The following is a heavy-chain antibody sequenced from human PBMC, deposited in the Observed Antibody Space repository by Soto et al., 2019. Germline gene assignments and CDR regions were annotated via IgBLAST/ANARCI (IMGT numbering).Heavy chain of an antibody. Sequence: GGSLRLSCAASGFTFSSYEMNWVRQAPGKGLEWVSYISSSVSTIYYADSVKGRFTISRDNAKNSLYLQMNSLRAEDTAVYYCARDGLNSSGYYRYDAFDIWGQGTMVTVSS. CDR3: ARDGLNSSGYYRYDAFDI. V-gene: IGHV3-48*03. J-gene: IGHJ3*02. CDR1: GFTFSSYE. CDR2: ISSSVSTI. D-gene: IGHD3-22*01.